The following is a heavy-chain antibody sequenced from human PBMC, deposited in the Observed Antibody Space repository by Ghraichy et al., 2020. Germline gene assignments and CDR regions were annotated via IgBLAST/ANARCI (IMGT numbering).Heavy chain of an antibody. Sequence: SETLSLTCTVSGGSISSYYWSWIRQLPGKGLEWIGYIYYSGSTNYNPSLKSRVTISVDTSKNQFSLKLSSVTAADTAVYYCARTSSGWQPYWYFDLWGRGTLVTVSS. CDR2: IYYSGST. CDR1: GGSISSYY. CDR3: ARTSSGWQPYWYFDL. D-gene: IGHD6-19*01. J-gene: IGHJ2*01. V-gene: IGHV4-59*01.